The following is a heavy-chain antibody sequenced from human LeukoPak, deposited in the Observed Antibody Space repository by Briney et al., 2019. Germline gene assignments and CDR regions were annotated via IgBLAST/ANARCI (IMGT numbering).Heavy chain of an antibody. V-gene: IGHV1-46*01. J-gene: IGHJ3*02. CDR3: ARDRAIMRDAFDI. CDR2: INPSGGST. CDR1: GYTFTSYY. Sequence: ASVKVSCKASGYTFTSYYMHWVRQAPGHGLEWMGIINPSGGSTSYAQKFQGRVTMTRDTSTSTVYMELSSLRSEDTAVYYCARDRAIMRDAFDIWGQGTMVTVSS. D-gene: IGHD3-16*01.